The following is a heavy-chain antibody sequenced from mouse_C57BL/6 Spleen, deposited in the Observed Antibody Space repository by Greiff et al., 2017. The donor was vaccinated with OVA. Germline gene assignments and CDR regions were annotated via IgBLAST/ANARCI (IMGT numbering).Heavy chain of an antibody. CDR2: INPNNGGT. J-gene: IGHJ2*01. Sequence: EVQLVESGPELVKPGASVKIPCKASGYTFTDYNMDWVKQSHGKSLEWIGDINPNNGGTIYNQKFKGKATWTVDKSSSTAYMELRSLTSEDTAVYYCARWGLLDYFDYWGQGTTLTVSS. D-gene: IGHD2-3*01. CDR3: ARWGLLDYFDY. V-gene: IGHV1-18*01. CDR1: GYTFTDYN.